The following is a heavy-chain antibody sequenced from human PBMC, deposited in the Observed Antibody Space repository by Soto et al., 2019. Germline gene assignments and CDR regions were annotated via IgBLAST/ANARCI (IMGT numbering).Heavy chain of an antibody. CDR3: ARDLGGYDLYGPDT. J-gene: IGHJ5*02. CDR2: INLNSGDT. D-gene: IGHD5-12*01. V-gene: IGHV1-2*02. CDR1: GDTFTDSS. Sequence: GASVKVSFKTSGDTFTDSSMHWVRQAPGQGLEWTGWINLNSGDTNYAEKFRGRVTMTRDTSIIAAYMELTRLKSDDTAVYYCARDLGGYDLYGPDTWGQGTLVTVSS.